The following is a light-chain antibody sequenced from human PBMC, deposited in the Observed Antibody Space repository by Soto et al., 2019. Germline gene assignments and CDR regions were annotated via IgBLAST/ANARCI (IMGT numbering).Light chain of an antibody. CDR3: QQSYTIHPT. CDR1: QIIGRH. V-gene: IGKV1-39*01. Sequence: DIQMTQSPSSLSASVGDRVSITCRASQIIGRHLNWYQQKPGKAPKLLIYDASSLESGVPSRFSVSGSGTDFTLTISSLQPEDFAAYYCQQSYTIHPTFGGGTNVEI. CDR2: DAS. J-gene: IGKJ4*01.